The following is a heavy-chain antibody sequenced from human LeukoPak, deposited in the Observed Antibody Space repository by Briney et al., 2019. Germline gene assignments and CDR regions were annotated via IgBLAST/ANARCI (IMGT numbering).Heavy chain of an antibody. CDR2: FYTSGST. Sequence: PSETLSLTCTVSGGSTNSGSYYWRWVRQPAGRGLEWLGHFYTSGSTTYNPSLKSRVTISVDTSKTQFSLKLTSVTAADTAVYYCARGSYCGDTNCYNYYYMDAWGNGTTVSVSS. CDR1: GGSTNSGSYY. V-gene: IGHV4-61*09. D-gene: IGHD1-26*01. CDR3: ARGSYCGDTNCYNYYYMDA. J-gene: IGHJ6*03.